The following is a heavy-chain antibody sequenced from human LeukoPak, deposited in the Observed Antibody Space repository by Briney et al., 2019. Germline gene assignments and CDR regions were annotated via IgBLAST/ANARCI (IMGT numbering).Heavy chain of an antibody. J-gene: IGHJ4*02. D-gene: IGHD6-6*01. CDR3: ARGTRASPRAGLY. Sequence: ASVTVSCKASGYTFTSYAMNWVRQAPGQGLEWMGWISAYNGNTNYAQKLHGRVTMTTDTSTSTAYMELRSLRSDDTAVYYCARGTRASPRAGLYWGQGTLVTVSS. CDR1: GYTFTSYA. CDR2: ISAYNGNT. V-gene: IGHV1-18*01.